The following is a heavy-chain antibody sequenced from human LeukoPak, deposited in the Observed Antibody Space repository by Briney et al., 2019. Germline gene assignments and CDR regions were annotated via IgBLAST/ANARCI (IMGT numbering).Heavy chain of an antibody. Sequence: PGRSLRLSCAASGFTFSSYAMHWVRQAPGKGLEWVAVISYDGSNKYYADSVKGRFTISRDNSKNTLYLQMNSLRAEDTAVYYCTKGGSSSWHFDYWGQGTLVTVSS. CDR2: ISYDGSNK. CDR3: TKGGSSSWHFDY. V-gene: IGHV3-30-3*01. D-gene: IGHD6-13*01. CDR1: GFTFSSYA. J-gene: IGHJ4*02.